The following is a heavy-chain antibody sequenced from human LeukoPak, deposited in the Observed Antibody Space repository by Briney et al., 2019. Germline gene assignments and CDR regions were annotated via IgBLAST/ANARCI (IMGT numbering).Heavy chain of an antibody. Sequence: ASVKVSCKASGYTFTNYVMNWVRQAPGQGLEWMRWINPNSGGTIYAQKFQGGVTMTRDTSISTAYMELSRLTSDDTAVYYCARWLRGYSDILRRAFDIWGQGTMVTVSS. CDR2: INPNSGGT. CDR1: GYTFTNYV. V-gene: IGHV1-2*02. CDR3: ARWLRGYSDILRRAFDI. J-gene: IGHJ3*02. D-gene: IGHD3-9*01.